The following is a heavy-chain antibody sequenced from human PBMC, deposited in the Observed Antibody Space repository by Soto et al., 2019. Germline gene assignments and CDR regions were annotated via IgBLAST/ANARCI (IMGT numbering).Heavy chain of an antibody. V-gene: IGHV3-30*18. Sequence: GGSLRLSCAASGFTVSSYGMHWVRQAPGKGLEWVAVISYDGSNKYYADSVKGRFTISRDNSKNTLYLQMNSLRAEDTAVYYCAKEGMVRGVIRYYYGMDVWGQGTTVTVSS. CDR1: GFTVSSYG. CDR2: ISYDGSNK. D-gene: IGHD3-10*01. CDR3: AKEGMVRGVIRYYYGMDV. J-gene: IGHJ6*02.